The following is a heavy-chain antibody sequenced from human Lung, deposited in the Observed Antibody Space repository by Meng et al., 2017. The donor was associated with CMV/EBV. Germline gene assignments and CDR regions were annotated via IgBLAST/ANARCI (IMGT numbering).Heavy chain of an antibody. V-gene: IGHV3-21*01. Sequence: GESLKISCAASGFTFSSYSMNWVRQAPGKGLEWVSSISSSGTYIYYADSVKGRFTISRDNAQNSLYLQMNSLRAEDTAVYYCARDVSPRSSAYFAIYYFYALDVCGQGTTVXVSS. CDR2: ISSSGTYI. D-gene: IGHD2-21*01. J-gene: IGHJ6*02. CDR3: ARDVSPRSSAYFAIYYFYALDV. CDR1: GFTFSSYS.